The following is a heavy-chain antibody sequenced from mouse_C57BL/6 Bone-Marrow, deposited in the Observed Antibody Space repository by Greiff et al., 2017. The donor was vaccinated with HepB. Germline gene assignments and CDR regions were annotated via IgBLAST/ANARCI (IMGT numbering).Heavy chain of an antibody. CDR3: ASEGPPPTGDAMDY. V-gene: IGHV5-6*02. CDR1: GFTFSSYG. D-gene: IGHD3-3*01. J-gene: IGHJ4*01. Sequence: DVKLVESGGDLVKPGGSLKLSCAASGFTFSSYGMSWVRQTPDKRLEWVATISSGGSYTYYPDSVKGRFTISRDNAKNTLYLQMSSLKSEDTAMYYCASEGPPPTGDAMDYWGQGTSVTVSS. CDR2: ISSGGSYT.